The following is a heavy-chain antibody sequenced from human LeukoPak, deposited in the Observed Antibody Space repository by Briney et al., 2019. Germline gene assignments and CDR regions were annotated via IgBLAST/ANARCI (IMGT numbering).Heavy chain of an antibody. V-gene: IGHV1-2*04. CDR1: GYTFAGYY. D-gene: IGHD6-19*01. J-gene: IGHJ4*02. CDR3: ARGGSGWYEPFDY. Sequence: GASVKVSCKASGYTFAGYYMHWVRQAPGQGLEWMGWINPNSGGTNYAQKFQGWVTMTRDTSISTAYMELSRLRSDDTAVYYCARGGSGWYEPFDYWGQGTLVTVSS. CDR2: INPNSGGT.